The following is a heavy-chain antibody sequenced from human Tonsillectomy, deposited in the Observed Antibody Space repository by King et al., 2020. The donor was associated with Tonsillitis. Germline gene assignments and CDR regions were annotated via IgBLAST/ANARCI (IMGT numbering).Heavy chain of an antibody. CDR1: GYSFTSYW. D-gene: IGHD6-6*01. CDR2: IYPGGSDT. J-gene: IGHJ5*02. CDR3: ARHRRNTAARSWFDP. V-gene: IGHV5-51*01. Sequence: QLVQSGAEVKKPGESLKISCKGSGYSFTSYWIGWWRQMPGKGLEWVGVIYPGGSDTRYSPSFQGQVTISADKSISTAYLQWSSLKASDTAMYYCARHRRNTAARSWFDPWGQGTLVTVSS.